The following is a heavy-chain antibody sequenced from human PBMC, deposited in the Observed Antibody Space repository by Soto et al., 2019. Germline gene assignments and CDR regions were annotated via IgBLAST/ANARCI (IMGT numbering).Heavy chain of an antibody. D-gene: IGHD2-15*01. CDR3: ARAPPATGYFDY. J-gene: IGHJ4*02. CDR1: GYTFTGYY. CDR2: INPNSGGT. Sequence: ASVKVSCKASGYTFTGYYMHWVRQAPGQGLEWMGWINPNSGGTNYAQKFQGWVTVTRDTSISTAYMELSRLRSDDTAVYYCARAPPATGYFDYWGQGTLVTVSS. V-gene: IGHV1-2*04.